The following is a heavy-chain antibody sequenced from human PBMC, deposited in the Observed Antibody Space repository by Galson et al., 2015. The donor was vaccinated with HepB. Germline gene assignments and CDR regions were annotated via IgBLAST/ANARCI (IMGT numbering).Heavy chain of an antibody. J-gene: IGHJ6*02. CDR1: GFTFSGSG. Sequence: SLRLSCAASGFTFSGSGIHWVRLASGKGLEWVGRIRNRANNYATAYAASVRGRFTVSRDDSKNKAYLQMNSLKTEDTAVYYCTRPGYGSSGFLDYSHGMDIWGQGTTVIVS. D-gene: IGHD6-25*01. CDR3: TRPGYGSSGFLDYSHGMDI. CDR2: IRNRANNYAT. V-gene: IGHV3-73*01.